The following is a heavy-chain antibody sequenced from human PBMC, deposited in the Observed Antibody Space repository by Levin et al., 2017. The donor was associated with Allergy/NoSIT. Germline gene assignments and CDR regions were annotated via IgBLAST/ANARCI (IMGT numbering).Heavy chain of an antibody. CDR3: AKGRGNYHGSALNWFDT. CDR2: ATHSGGL. V-gene: IGHV4-34*01. J-gene: IGHJ5*02. Sequence: NSGGSLRLSCAVYGTSFTGYYWTWIRQSPGKGLEWIGEATHSGGLNYNPSLKTRVSISVDKSKKQIFMKMTSMTAADRAIYYCAKGRGNYHGSALNWFDTWGQGTLVTVSS. CDR1: GTSFTGYY. D-gene: IGHD3-10*01.